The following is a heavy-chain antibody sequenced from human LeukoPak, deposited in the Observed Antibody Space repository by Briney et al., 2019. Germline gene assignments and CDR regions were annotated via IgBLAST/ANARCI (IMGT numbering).Heavy chain of an antibody. V-gene: IGHV3-48*04. J-gene: IGHJ3*02. CDR2: ISSSSSTI. D-gene: IGHD5-24*01. Sequence: GGPLRLSCAASGFTFSSYSMNWVRQAPGKGLEWVSYISSSSSTIYYADSVKGRFTISRDNAKNSLYLQMNSLRAEDTAVYYCAREKWLQLGAFDIWGQGTMVTVSS. CDR3: AREKWLQLGAFDI. CDR1: GFTFSSYS.